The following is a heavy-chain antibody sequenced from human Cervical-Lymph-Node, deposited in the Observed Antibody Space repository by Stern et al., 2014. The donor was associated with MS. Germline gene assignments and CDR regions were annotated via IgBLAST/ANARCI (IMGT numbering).Heavy chain of an antibody. CDR3: AREAPDYGDYDGYFQH. CDR1: GGTFSSYA. J-gene: IGHJ1*01. CDR2: IIPIFGTA. Sequence: VHLVESGAEVKKPGSSVKVSCKASGGTFSSYAISWVRQAPGQGLEWMGGIIPIFGTANYAQKFQGRVTITADESTSTAYMELSSLRSEDTAVYYCAREAPDYGDYDGYFQHWGQGTLVTVSS. D-gene: IGHD4-17*01. V-gene: IGHV1-69*01.